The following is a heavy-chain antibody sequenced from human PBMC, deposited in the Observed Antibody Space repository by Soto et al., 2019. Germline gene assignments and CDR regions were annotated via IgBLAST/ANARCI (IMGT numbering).Heavy chain of an antibody. D-gene: IGHD2-2*01. J-gene: IGHJ4*02. Sequence: KVSETRSLTCTVSGGSISGSSYYWGWIRQPPGKGLEWIGSIYYSGSTYYNPSLKSRVTISVDTSKNQFSLKLSSVTAADTAVYYCASDPEDCSSTSCYWGWSQGTLVTVSS. CDR3: ASDPEDCSSTSCYWG. CDR1: GGSISGSSYY. V-gene: IGHV4-39*01. CDR2: IYYSGST.